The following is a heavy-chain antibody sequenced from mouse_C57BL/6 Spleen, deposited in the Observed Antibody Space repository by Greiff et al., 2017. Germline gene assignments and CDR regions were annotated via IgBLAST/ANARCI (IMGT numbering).Heavy chain of an antibody. Sequence: VQLQQSGPGLVAPSQSLSITCTVSGFSLTSYGVHWVRQPPGKGLEWLVVIWSDGSTTYNSALKSRPSISKDNSKSQVFLKMNSLQTDDTAMYYCARHAPSKRDYAMDYWGQGTSVTVSS. CDR2: IWSDGST. V-gene: IGHV2-6-1*01. D-gene: IGHD1-3*01. CDR3: ARHAPSKRDYAMDY. J-gene: IGHJ4*01. CDR1: GFSLTSYG.